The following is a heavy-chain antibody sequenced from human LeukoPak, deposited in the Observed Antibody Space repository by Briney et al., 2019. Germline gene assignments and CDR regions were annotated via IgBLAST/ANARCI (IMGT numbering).Heavy chain of an antibody. CDR3: ARVHSSGWYLESWYFDL. J-gene: IGHJ2*01. D-gene: IGHD6-19*01. CDR1: GYTFTGYY. V-gene: IGHV1-18*04. CDR2: ISAYNGNT. Sequence: ASVKVSCKASGYTFTGYYMHWVRQAPGQGLEWMGWISAYNGNTNYAQKLQGRVTMTTDTSTSTAYMELRSLRSDDTAVYYCARVHSSGWYLESWYFDLWGRGTLVTVSS.